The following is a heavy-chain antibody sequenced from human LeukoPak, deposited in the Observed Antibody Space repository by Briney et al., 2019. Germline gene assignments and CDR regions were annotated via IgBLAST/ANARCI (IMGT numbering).Heavy chain of an antibody. CDR1: GFTFSSYW. Sequence: GGSLRLSCAASGFTFSSYWMSWVRQAPGKGLEWVANIKQDGSEKYYVDSVKGRFTISRDNAKNSLYLQMNSLRAEDTAVYYCARVRTGTSLYCGMDVWGQGTTVTVSS. CDR2: IKQDGSEK. CDR3: ARVRTGTSLYCGMDV. V-gene: IGHV3-7*03. D-gene: IGHD1-7*01. J-gene: IGHJ6*02.